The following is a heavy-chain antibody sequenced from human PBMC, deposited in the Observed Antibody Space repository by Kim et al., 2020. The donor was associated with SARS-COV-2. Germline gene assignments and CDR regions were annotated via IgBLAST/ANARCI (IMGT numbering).Heavy chain of an antibody. Sequence: GGSLRLSCAASGFTFSSYWMSWVRQAPGKGLEWVANIKQDGSEKYYVDSVKGRFTISRDNAKNSLYLQMNSLRAEDTAVYYCARIQNPQQLIIAAAERDAFDIWGQGTMVTVSS. CDR3: ARIQNPQQLIIAAAERDAFDI. CDR1: GFTFSSYW. D-gene: IGHD6-13*01. J-gene: IGHJ3*02. V-gene: IGHV3-7*01. CDR2: IKQDGSEK.